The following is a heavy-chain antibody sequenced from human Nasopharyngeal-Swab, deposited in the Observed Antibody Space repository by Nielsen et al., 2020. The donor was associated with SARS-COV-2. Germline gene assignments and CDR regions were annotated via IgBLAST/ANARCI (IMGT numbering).Heavy chain of an antibody. D-gene: IGHD5-18*01. CDR3: ARDRVDTAMVHYYYYGMDV. Sequence: GASLKISCAASWFTVSSNYMSWVRQAPGKGLEWVSVIYSGGSTYYADPVKGRFTISRHNSKNTLYLQMNSLRAEDTAVYYCARDRVDTAMVHYYYYGMDVWGQGTTVTVSS. CDR1: WFTVSSNY. J-gene: IGHJ6*02. V-gene: IGHV3-53*04. CDR2: IYSGGST.